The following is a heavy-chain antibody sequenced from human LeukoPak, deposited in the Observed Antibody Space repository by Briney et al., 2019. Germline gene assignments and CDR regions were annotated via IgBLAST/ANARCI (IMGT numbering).Heavy chain of an antibody. D-gene: IGHD1-26*01. Sequence: PGGSLRLSCADSGFTFSSYWMSWVRQAPGKGLEWVANIKQDGSEKYYVDSVKGRFTISRDNAKNSLYLQMNSLRAEDTAVYYCARDPVGGSYYDYYYYGMDVWGQGTTVTVSS. CDR1: GFTFSSYW. CDR2: IKQDGSEK. CDR3: ARDPVGGSYYDYYYYGMDV. J-gene: IGHJ6*02. V-gene: IGHV3-7*01.